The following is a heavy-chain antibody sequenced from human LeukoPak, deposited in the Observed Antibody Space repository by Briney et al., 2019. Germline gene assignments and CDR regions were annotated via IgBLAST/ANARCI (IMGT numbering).Heavy chain of an antibody. CDR2: ISYDGSNK. CDR3: AKAVAPPVAFFI. Sequence: GGSLRLSCAASGFTFSSYAMHWVRQAPGKGLEWVAVISYDGSNKYYADSVKGRFTISRDNSKNTLYRQMNSLRAENTVVYYCAKAVAPPVAFFIWGQGQMLT. J-gene: IGHJ3*02. CDR1: GFTFSSYA. V-gene: IGHV3-30*04.